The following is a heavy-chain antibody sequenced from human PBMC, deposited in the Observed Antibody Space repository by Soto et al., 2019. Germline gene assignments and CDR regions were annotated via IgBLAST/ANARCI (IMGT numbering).Heavy chain of an antibody. V-gene: IGHV3-7*01. J-gene: IGHJ6*02. Sequence: EVQLVESGGDLVQPGGSLRLSCAASGFTLNTYWMTWVRQAPGKGLEWLANIKEDGSEKYYVDSVKGRFTISRDNAKHSVELQMNSLRAEDTAVYYCAVAYGLDVWGQGTTVSVSS. CDR3: AVAYGLDV. D-gene: IGHD2-15*01. CDR1: GFTLNTYW. CDR2: IKEDGSEK.